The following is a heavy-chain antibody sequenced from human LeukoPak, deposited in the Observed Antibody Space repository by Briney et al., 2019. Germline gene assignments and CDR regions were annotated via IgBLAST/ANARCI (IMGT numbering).Heavy chain of an antibody. D-gene: IGHD3-22*01. Sequence: GSLRLSCAASGFTFSSYAMSWVRQAPGKGLEWIGSIHPSGRLYNNPSLESRVTISIDTSKNQFSLNLNSVTAADTAVYFCSRGLDSRILGYWGQGTLVTVSS. CDR3: SRGLDSRILGY. J-gene: IGHJ4*02. V-gene: IGHV4-38-2*01. CDR2: IHPSGRL. CDR1: GFTFSSYA.